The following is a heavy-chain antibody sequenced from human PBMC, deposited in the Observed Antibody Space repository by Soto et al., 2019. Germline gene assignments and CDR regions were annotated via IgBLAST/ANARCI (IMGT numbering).Heavy chain of an antibody. CDR3: ASEPTSMGFVDY. CDR1: GFTFSSYT. J-gene: IGHJ4*02. V-gene: IGHV3-23*01. CDR2: INNSGGKT. D-gene: IGHD5-18*01. Sequence: EAQLLESGGSLVQPGESLRLSCAASGFTFSSYTMSWVRQAPGKGLEWVSAINNSGGKTYYADSVKGRVTISRDNSKNTLYLQMNSMRAEETAVYYCASEPTSMGFVDYWGQGTLVTVSS.